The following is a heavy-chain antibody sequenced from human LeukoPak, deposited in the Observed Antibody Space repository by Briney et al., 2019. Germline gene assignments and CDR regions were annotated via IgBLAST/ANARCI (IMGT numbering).Heavy chain of an antibody. V-gene: IGHV4-59*01. Sequence: YXXWIRQPPGKGLEWIGYIYYSGSTNYNPSLKSRVTISVDTSKNQFSLKLSSVTAADTAVYYCARDALYSNYVSTYYYGMDVWGQGTTVTVSS. CDR2: IYYSGST. CDR3: ARDALYSNYVSTYYYGMDV. D-gene: IGHD4-11*01. CDR1: Y. J-gene: IGHJ6*02.